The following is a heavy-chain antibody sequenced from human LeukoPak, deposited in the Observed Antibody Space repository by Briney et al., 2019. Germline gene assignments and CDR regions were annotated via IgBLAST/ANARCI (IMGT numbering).Heavy chain of an antibody. D-gene: IGHD5-24*01. CDR3: AKGRDGYNNY. Sequence: SETLSLTCTVSGGSISNYYWSWIRQPPGKGLEWIGYIYYSGTTNYNPSLKSRVTISVDTSKNQFSLRLSSVTAADTAVYYCAKGRDGYNNYWGQGTLVTVSS. J-gene: IGHJ4*02. V-gene: IGHV4-59*01. CDR2: IYYSGTT. CDR1: GGSISNYY.